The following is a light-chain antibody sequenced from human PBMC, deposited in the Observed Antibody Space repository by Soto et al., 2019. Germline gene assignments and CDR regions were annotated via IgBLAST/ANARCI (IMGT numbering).Light chain of an antibody. J-gene: IGLJ1*01. CDR3: FSYAGSYTYV. CDR2: AVS. CDR1: SSDVGGYND. V-gene: IGLV2-11*01. Sequence: QSALTQSRSVSGSPGQSVTISCTGTSSDVGGYNDVSWYQQHPGKGPKFMIYAVSKRPSGVPDRFSGSKSGNTASLTISGLQTADEADYYCFSYAGSYTYVFGTGTKVTVL.